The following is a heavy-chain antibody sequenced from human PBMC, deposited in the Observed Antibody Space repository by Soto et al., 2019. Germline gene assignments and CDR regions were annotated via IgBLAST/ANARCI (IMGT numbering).Heavy chain of an antibody. Sequence: EVQLVESGGGLVKPGGSLRLSCAASGFTFTRYSINWVRQAPGKGLEWVSSISSTTNYIYYGDSMKGRFTISRDNAKNSLYLEMNSLRAEDTAVYYCARGSEDLTSNFDYWGQGTLVTVSS. CDR2: ISSTTNYI. CDR1: GFTFTRYS. CDR3: ARGSEDLTSNFDY. J-gene: IGHJ4*02. V-gene: IGHV3-21*06.